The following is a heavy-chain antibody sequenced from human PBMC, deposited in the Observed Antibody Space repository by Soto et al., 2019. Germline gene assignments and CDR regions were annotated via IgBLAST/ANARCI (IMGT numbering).Heavy chain of an antibody. J-gene: IGHJ5*02. CDR3: AKGSGNSRPHWFDP. CDR1: GFTFSSYV. CDR2: ISGSGDST. Sequence: EVQLLESGGGLVQPGGSLRLSCAASGFTFSSYVLSWVRQAPGKGLEWVSGISGSGDSTYYTDSVKGRFTISRDNSKDTLYLQMNTLRAEDTAIYYCAKGSGNSRPHWFDPWGQGTLVTVSS. V-gene: IGHV3-23*01. D-gene: IGHD1-26*01.